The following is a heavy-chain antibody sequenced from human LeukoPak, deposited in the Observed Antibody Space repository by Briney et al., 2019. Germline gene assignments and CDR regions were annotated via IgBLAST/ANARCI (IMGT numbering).Heavy chain of an antibody. Sequence: GGTLRLSCAACGFTFSDYGMNWVRQAPGKGLEWVSAISGSGGSTYYADSVKGRFTISRDNSKNTLYLQVNSLRAEDTAVYYCAFPHRDYYGSGSLDYWGQGTLVTVSS. CDR2: ISGSGGST. CDR3: AFPHRDYYGSGSLDY. J-gene: IGHJ4*02. V-gene: IGHV3-23*01. CDR1: GFTFSDYG. D-gene: IGHD3-10*01.